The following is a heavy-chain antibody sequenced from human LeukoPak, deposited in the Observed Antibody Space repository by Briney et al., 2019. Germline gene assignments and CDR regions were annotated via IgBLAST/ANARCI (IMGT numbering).Heavy chain of an antibody. CDR3: AKDGYYGELDRTGGWFDP. CDR1: GFTFDDYA. D-gene: IGHD3-10*01. CDR2: ISWNSDKI. J-gene: IGHJ5*02. Sequence: LPGGSLRLSCAASGFTFDDYAMHWVRQAPGKGLEYVSGISWNSDKIAYADSVKGRFSISRDNAKKTLHLQMTSLRPEDTALYFCAKDGYYGELDRTGGWFDPWGQGTLVTVSS. V-gene: IGHV3-9*01.